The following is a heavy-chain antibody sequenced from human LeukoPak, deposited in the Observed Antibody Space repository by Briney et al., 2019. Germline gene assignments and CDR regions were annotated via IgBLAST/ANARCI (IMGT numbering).Heavy chain of an antibody. CDR3: ARGYYYDSSGYYLGDY. D-gene: IGHD3-22*01. J-gene: IGHJ4*02. CDR1: GYILTSYY. Sequence: SVKVSCKASGYILTSYYMHWVRQAPGQGLEWMGGIIPIFGTANYAQKFQGRVTITADESTSTAYMELSSLRSEDTAVYYCARGYYYDSSGYYLGDYWGQGTLVTVSS. V-gene: IGHV1-69*13. CDR2: IIPIFGTA.